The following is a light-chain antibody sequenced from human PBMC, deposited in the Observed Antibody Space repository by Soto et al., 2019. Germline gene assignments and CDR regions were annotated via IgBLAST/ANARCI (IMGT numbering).Light chain of an antibody. Sequence: EIVLTQSPGTLSLSPGERATLSCRPSQSVTRNSVAWYQQKPGQAPRLLIYDASNRATGIPARFSGSGSGTDFTLTISNLEPEDFAVYYCQQRSNWPPITFGQGTRLEIK. J-gene: IGKJ5*01. CDR3: QQRSNWPPIT. V-gene: IGKV3-11*01. CDR1: QSVTRN. CDR2: DAS.